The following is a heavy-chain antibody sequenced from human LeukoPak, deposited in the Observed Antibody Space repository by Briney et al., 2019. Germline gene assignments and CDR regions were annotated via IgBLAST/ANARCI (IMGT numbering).Heavy chain of an antibody. CDR2: ISWNSGSI. J-gene: IGHJ4*02. Sequence: LSLTCTVSGDSISNYYWSWVRQAPGKGLEWVSGISWNSGSIGYADSVKGRFTISRDNAKNSLYLQMNSLRAEDTALYYCAKGGNTRDGYNLDYWGQGTLVTVSS. CDR1: GDSISNYY. CDR3: AKGGNTRDGYNLDY. V-gene: IGHV3-9*01. D-gene: IGHD5-24*01.